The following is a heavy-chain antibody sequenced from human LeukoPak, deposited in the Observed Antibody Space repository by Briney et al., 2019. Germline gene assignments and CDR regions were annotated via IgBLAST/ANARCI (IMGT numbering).Heavy chain of an antibody. V-gene: IGHV4-39*01. D-gene: IGHD1-26*01. CDR2: IYYSGST. CDR3: ARHMVSSGSNRYWYSDL. CDR1: GGSISSSSYY. J-gene: IGHJ2*01. Sequence: SETLFLTCTVSGGSISSSSYYWGWIRQPPGKGLEWIGSIYYSGSTYYNPSLKSRVTISVDTSKNQFSLKLSSVTAADTAVYYCARHMVSSGSNRYWYSDLWGRGTLVTVSS.